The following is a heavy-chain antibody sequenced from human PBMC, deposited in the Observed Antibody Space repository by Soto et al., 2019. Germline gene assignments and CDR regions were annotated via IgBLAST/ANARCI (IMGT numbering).Heavy chain of an antibody. V-gene: IGHV3-23*01. D-gene: IGHD2-15*01. Sequence: GGSLRLSCAASGFTFSSYAMSWVRQAPGKGLEWVSAISGSGGSTYYGDSVKGRFTSSRDNSKNTLYLQMNSLRAEDTAVYYCAKDLGDIGVVVAATVFGIFDYWGQGILVTVSS. CDR3: AKDLGDIGVVVAATVFGIFDY. J-gene: IGHJ4*02. CDR2: ISGSGGST. CDR1: GFTFSSYA.